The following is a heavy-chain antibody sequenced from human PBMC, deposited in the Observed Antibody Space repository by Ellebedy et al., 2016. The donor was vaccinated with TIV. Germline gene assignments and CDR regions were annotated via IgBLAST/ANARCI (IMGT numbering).Heavy chain of an antibody. CDR3: ARWDHGLGFFDY. V-gene: IGHV6-1*01. Sequence: MPSETLSLTCAISGDSVSRNGVAWNWIRQSPSRGLEWLGRTYYRSKWNYDYTVSVKSRITINPDTSKNQFSLQVNSVTPEDTAVYYCARWDHGLGFFDYWGQGTLVTVSS. CDR2: TYYRSKWNY. J-gene: IGHJ4*02. CDR1: GDSVSRNGVA. D-gene: IGHD3/OR15-3a*01.